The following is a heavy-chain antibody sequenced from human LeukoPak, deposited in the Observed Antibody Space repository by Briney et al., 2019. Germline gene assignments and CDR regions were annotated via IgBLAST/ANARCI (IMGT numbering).Heavy chain of an antibody. J-gene: IGHJ3*02. D-gene: IGHD3-22*01. V-gene: IGHV3-23*01. CDR1: GFTFSSYA. CDR3: AKDLAYDSSGYPHAFDI. Sequence: PRGSLRLSCAAPGFTFSSYAMSWGRRAPGKGLEWVSAISGRVSSKYYADYVKGRFTISRDNSKNTLYLQMNSLRAEDTAVYYCAKDLAYDSSGYPHAFDIWGQGTMVTVSS. CDR2: ISGRVSSK.